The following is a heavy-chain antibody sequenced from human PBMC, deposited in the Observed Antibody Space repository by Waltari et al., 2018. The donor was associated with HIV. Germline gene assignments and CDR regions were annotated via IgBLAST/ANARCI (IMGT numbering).Heavy chain of an antibody. D-gene: IGHD1-26*01. V-gene: IGHV3-23*01. CDR2: ISGSGDST. Sequence: EVQLLESGGGLVQPGGSLRLSCAASGFTFSNYAMSWVRQAPGKGLEWVSAISGSGDSTYYADSVKGRFTISRDSSKNTLYLQMNSLRAEDTAVYFCAKLGGVSYFPDAASDIWGQGTLVTVSS. J-gene: IGHJ3*02. CDR1: GFTFSNYA. CDR3: AKLGGVSYFPDAASDI.